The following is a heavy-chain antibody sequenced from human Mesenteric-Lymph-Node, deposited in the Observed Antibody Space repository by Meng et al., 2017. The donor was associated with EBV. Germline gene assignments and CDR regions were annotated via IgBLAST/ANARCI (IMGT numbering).Heavy chain of an antibody. V-gene: IGHV4-4*02. Sequence: QVEVEESGPGLGKPSGALALHCGVSGGSISRSNWVRWVRQPPGKGLEWIGEIYHSGSTNYNPSLKSRVTISVDKSKNQFSLKLSSVTAADTAVYYCARTLSIAAAPFDYWGQGTLVTVSS. CDR2: IYHSGST. D-gene: IGHD6-13*01. J-gene: IGHJ4*02. CDR1: GGSISRSNW. CDR3: ARTLSIAAAPFDY.